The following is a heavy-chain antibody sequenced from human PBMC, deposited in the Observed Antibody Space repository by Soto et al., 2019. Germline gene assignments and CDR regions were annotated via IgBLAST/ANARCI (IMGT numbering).Heavy chain of an antibody. CDR1: GGSVTNSSYY. Sequence: PSETLSLTCTVSGGSVTNSSYYCFWIRQSPWKGLELVGSVYYRGRSYSKSSVKSRVTISVDTSKNRFSLSLNSVTASDTAVYFCVSQRTTVPTQAYFDYWGPGALVTVSS. CDR3: VSQRTTVPTQAYFDY. D-gene: IGHD4-17*01. V-gene: IGHV4-39*01. CDR2: VYYRGRS. J-gene: IGHJ4*02.